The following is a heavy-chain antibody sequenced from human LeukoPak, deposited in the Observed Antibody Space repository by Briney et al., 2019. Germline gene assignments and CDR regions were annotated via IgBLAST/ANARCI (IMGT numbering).Heavy chain of an antibody. CDR3: AREFHYDFWSGYRGIDP. J-gene: IGHJ5*02. CDR2: IIPILGIA. Sequence: ASVKVSCKASGGTFSSYVISWVRQAPGQGLEWMGRIIPILGIANYTQKFQGRVTITADKSTSTAYMELSSLRSEDTAVYYCAREFHYDFWSGYRGIDPWGQGTLVTVSS. V-gene: IGHV1-69*04. CDR1: GGTFSSYV. D-gene: IGHD3-3*01.